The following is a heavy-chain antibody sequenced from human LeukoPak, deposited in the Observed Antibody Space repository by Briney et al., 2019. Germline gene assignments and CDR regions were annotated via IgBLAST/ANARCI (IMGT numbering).Heavy chain of an antibody. V-gene: IGHV4-59*01. Sequence: KASETLSLTCTVSGGSISSYYWSWIRKPPGKGLEWIGYIYYSGSTNYNPSLKSRVTISVDTSKNQFSLKLSSVTAADTAVYYCAREAGVAFDIWGQGTMVTVSS. J-gene: IGHJ3*02. CDR1: GGSISSYY. CDR2: IYYSGST. CDR3: AREAGVAFDI. D-gene: IGHD6-19*01.